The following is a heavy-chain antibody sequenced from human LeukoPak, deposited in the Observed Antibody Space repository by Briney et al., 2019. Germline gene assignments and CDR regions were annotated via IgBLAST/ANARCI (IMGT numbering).Heavy chain of an antibody. V-gene: IGHV1-69*04. CDR2: IIPILGIA. J-gene: IGHJ5*02. D-gene: IGHD3-22*01. CDR1: GYTFTGYY. CDR3: ARVGGYYDSSGRSLGWFDP. Sequence: SVKVSCKASGYTFTGYYMHWVRQAPGQGLEWMGRIIPILGIANYAQKFQGRVTITADKSTSTAYMELSSLRSEDTAVYYCARVGGYYDSSGRSLGWFDPWGQGTLVTVSS.